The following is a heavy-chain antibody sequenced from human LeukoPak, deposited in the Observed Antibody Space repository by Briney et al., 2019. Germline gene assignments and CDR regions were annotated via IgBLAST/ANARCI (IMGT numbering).Heavy chain of an antibody. V-gene: IGHV1-69*05. CDR1: GGTFSSYA. CDR2: IIPIFGTA. CDR3: ARAPGYCSGGSCYTYYFDY. Sequence: SVKVSCKASGGTFSSYAISWVRQAPGQGLEWMGGIIPIFGTANYAQKFQGRVTITTDESTSTAYMELSSLRSEDTAVYYCARAPGYCSGGSCYTYYFDYWGQGTLVTVSS. J-gene: IGHJ4*02. D-gene: IGHD2-15*01.